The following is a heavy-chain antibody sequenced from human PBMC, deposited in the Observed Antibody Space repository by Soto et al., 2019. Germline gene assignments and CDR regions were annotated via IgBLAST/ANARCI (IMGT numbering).Heavy chain of an antibody. V-gene: IGHV1-46*03. D-gene: IGHD3-10*01. CDR3: ARDRGSGRHTLDAFDI. J-gene: IGHJ3*02. Sequence: QVQLVQSGAEVKKPGASVKVSCKASGYTFTSYYMHWVRQAPGQGLEWMGIINPSGGSTSYAQKFQGRVTMTRDTSTSTVYMELSSLRSEDTAVYYCARDRGSGRHTLDAFDIWGQGTMVTVSS. CDR1: GYTFTSYY. CDR2: INPSGGST.